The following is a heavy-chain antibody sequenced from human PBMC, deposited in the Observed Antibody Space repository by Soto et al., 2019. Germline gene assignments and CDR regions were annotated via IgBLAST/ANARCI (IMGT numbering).Heavy chain of an antibody. J-gene: IGHJ6*02. CDR1: GFTFSSYD. CDR3: ARGSKAITILRYYYYYGMDV. D-gene: IGHD3-3*01. Sequence: GGSLRLSCAASGFTFSSYDMHWVRQATGKGLERVSAIGTAGDTYYPGSVKGRFTISRENAKNSLYLQMNSLRAEDTAVYYCARGSKAITILRYYYYYGMDVWGQGTTVTVSS. V-gene: IGHV3-13*01. CDR2: IGTAGDT.